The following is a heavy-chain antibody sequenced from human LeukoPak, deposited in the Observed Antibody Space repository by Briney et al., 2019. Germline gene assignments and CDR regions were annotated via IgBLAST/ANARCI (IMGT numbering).Heavy chain of an antibody. Sequence: GGSLRLSCAASGFTVSSNYMNWVRQAPGKGLEWVSVIYGGGKTYYADSMKARFTLSRDNSKNMLFLQMNGLRVEDTAVYYCARDQATMIRNGFDVWGQGTTVTVSS. CDR3: ARDQATMIRNGFDV. CDR2: IYGGGKT. J-gene: IGHJ6*02. V-gene: IGHV3-53*01. D-gene: IGHD3-10*01. CDR1: GFTVSSNY.